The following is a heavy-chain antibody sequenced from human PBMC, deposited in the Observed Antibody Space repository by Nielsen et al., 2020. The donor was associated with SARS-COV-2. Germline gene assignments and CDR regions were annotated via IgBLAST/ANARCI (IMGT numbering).Heavy chain of an antibody. Sequence: SETLSLTCTVSGGSISSSSYYWGWIRQPPGKGLEWIGSIDYSGSTYYNPSLKSRVTISVDTSKNQFSLKLSSVTAADPAVYYCARRSTFWSGHENWGQGTLVTVSS. D-gene: IGHD3-3*01. CDR1: GGSISSSSYY. J-gene: IGHJ4*02. CDR3: ARRSTFWSGHEN. CDR2: IDYSGST. V-gene: IGHV4-39*01.